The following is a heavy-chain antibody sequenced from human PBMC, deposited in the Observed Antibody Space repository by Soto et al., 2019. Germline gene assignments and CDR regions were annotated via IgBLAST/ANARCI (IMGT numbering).Heavy chain of an antibody. CDR2: IYYSGST. Sequence: QVQLQESGPGLVKPSQTLSLTCTVSGGSISSGGYYWSWIRQHPGKGLEWIGYIYYSGSTYYNPSLKRRVTISVDTSKNQCSLKLSSVTAADTAVYYCARLSMITFGGTIDYWGQGTLVTVSS. V-gene: IGHV4-31*03. D-gene: IGHD3-16*01. CDR1: GGSISSGGYY. CDR3: ARLSMITFGGTIDY. J-gene: IGHJ4*02.